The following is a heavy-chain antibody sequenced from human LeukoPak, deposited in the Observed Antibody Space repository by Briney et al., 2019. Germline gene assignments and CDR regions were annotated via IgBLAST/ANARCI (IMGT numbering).Heavy chain of an antibody. CDR1: GFTFSSYA. Sequence: GGSLRLSCAVSGFTFSSYAMHWVRQAPGKGLEWVEVISYDGSNKYYADSVKGRFTISRDNSKNTLYLQMNSLRAEDTAVYYCASLKIGTAHEDLDDYWGQGTLVTVSS. D-gene: IGHD3-22*01. V-gene: IGHV3-30*04. CDR3: ASLKIGTAHEDLDDY. CDR2: ISYDGSNK. J-gene: IGHJ4*02.